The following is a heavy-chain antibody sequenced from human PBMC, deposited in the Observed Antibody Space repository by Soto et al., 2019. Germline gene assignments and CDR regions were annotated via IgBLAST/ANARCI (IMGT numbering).Heavy chain of an antibody. D-gene: IGHD3-22*01. CDR2: VTSSPSSM. Sequence: PGGSLRLSCAASGFTFSGFSMNRVRQAPGKGLEWVASVTSSPSSMFYADSVKGRFTISRDDAKDSLFLQMNSLRADDTAVYYCAREADFASSGYVLDYWGLGTLVTVSS. CDR1: GFTFSGFS. J-gene: IGHJ4*02. CDR3: AREADFASSGYVLDY. V-gene: IGHV3-21*01.